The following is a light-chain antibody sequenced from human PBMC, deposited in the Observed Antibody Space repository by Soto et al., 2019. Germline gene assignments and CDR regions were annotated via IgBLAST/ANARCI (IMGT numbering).Light chain of an antibody. Sequence: DIVMPQSPLSLPVTPGEPASISCRSSQSLLHSNGYNYLDWYLQKPGQSPQLLIYLGSNRASGVPDRFSGNGSGTDFTLKISRVEAEDVGVYYCMQALQTPLTFGGGTKVEIK. J-gene: IGKJ4*01. V-gene: IGKV2-28*01. CDR2: LGS. CDR1: QSLLHSNGYNY. CDR3: MQALQTPLT.